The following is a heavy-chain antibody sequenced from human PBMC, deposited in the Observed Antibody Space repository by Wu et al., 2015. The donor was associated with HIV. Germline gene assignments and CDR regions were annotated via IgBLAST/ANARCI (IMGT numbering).Heavy chain of an antibody. V-gene: IGHV1-2*02. CDR2: INANSGRT. Sequence: QVQLVQSGAEMKKPGASVKVSCTASGYTFTDYNVHWVRQVPGQGLQWMGNINANSGRTNYAENFQGRVAMTRDTSVNTVYLELETLTSDDTALYFCARGDRFXAILTGYSKNWFDPWGQGTLVSVS. CDR3: ARGDRFXAILTGYSKNWFDP. J-gene: IGHJ5*02. D-gene: IGHD3-9*01. CDR1: GYTFTDYN.